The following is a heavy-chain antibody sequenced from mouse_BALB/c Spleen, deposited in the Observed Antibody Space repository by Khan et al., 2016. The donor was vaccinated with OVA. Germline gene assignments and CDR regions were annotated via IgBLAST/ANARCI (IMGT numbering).Heavy chain of an antibody. CDR2: IYPGNSDT. CDR3: ARCYDSFYFDY. V-gene: IGHV1-5*01. CDR1: GYSFTNYW. D-gene: IGHD2-4*01. Sequence: VQLQQSGTVLARPGASVKMSCKASGYSFTNYWMHWVKQRPGQVLEWIGTIYPGNSDTRYNQKFKDKAKLTAVTSASTAYMDLRSLTSEDSAVYYCARCYDSFYFDYWGQGSTLTVSA. J-gene: IGHJ2*01.